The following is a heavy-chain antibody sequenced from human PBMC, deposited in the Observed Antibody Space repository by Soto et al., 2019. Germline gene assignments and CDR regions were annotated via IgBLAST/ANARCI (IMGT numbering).Heavy chain of an antibody. Sequence: EVQLVESGGGLVQPGGSLRLSCAASGFSVSSNYVSWVRQAPGKGLEWVSVIYSGGNTYYADSVRGRFTISRDNSKNTLYLQMSSLRAEDTAVYYCTRGASCLPSGWQGYFDLWGRGALVTVSS. V-gene: IGHV3-66*01. CDR1: GFSVSSNY. J-gene: IGHJ2*01. CDR2: IYSGGNT. D-gene: IGHD6-19*01. CDR3: TRGASCLPSGWQGYFDL.